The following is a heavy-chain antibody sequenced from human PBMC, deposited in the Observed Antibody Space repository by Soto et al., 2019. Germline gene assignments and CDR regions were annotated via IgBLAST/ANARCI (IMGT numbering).Heavy chain of an antibody. J-gene: IGHJ6*02. CDR2: IIPIFGTE. D-gene: IGHD2-2*01. CDR1: GGTFSSHS. CDR3: STSVYCSTTRCYYYYGLDV. Sequence: QVQLVQSGAEVKKPGSSVKVSCKVSGGTFSSHSINWVRQAPGQGPEWMGGIIPIFGTENYAQKFQGRVTITADDSTSTVYMELSSLKSEDTALYYCSTSVYCSTTRCYYYYGLDVWGQGTTVIVSS. V-gene: IGHV1-69*01.